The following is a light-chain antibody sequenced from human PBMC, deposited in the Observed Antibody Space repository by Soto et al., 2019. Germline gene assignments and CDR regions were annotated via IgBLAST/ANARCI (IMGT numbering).Light chain of an antibody. J-gene: IGLJ1*01. CDR2: GNS. CDR1: SSNIGAGYD. CDR3: QSYDSSLTGSEF. V-gene: IGLV1-40*01. Sequence: QSVLTQPPSVSGAPGQRVTISCTGSSSNIGAGYDVHWYQQLPGTAPKLLIYGNSKRPSGVPDRFSGSKSGTSASLAITGLQAEDEADYYCQSYDSSLTGSEFFGTGTKVTVL.